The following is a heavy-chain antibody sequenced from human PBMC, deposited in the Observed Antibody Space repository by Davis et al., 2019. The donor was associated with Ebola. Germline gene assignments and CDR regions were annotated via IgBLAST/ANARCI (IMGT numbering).Heavy chain of an antibody. Sequence: ASVKVSCKASGYTFTGYYMHWVRQAPGQGLEWMGWINPNSGGTNYAQKFQGRVTMTRDTSISTAYMELSRLRSDDTAVYYCARVYGSGSYYYYYYGMDVWGQGTTVTVSS. CDR3: ARVYGSGSYYYYYYGMDV. V-gene: IGHV1-2*02. CDR2: INPNSGGT. J-gene: IGHJ6*02. D-gene: IGHD3-10*01. CDR1: GYTFTGYY.